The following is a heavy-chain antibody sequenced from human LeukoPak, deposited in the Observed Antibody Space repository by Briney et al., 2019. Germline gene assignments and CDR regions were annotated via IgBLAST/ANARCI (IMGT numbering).Heavy chain of an antibody. V-gene: IGHV1-8*01. D-gene: IGHD3-22*01. CDR1: GYTFSSYD. CDR2: VNPNSGSI. Sequence: ASVKVSCKASGYTFSSYDINWVRQATGQGLEWMGWVNPNSGSIGYAQKFQGRVAMTWSTSISTAYMELSRLRSDDTAVYYCARGGYYYDSSGYSAWGQGTLVTVSS. CDR3: ARGGYYYDSSGYSA. J-gene: IGHJ4*02.